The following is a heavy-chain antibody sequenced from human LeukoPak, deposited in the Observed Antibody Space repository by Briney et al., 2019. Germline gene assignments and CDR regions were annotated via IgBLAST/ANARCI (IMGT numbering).Heavy chain of an antibody. Sequence: PSETLSLTCTVSGGTISSSSYYWGWIRQPPGKGLEWIGSIYYSGSTYYNPSLKSRVTISVDTSKNQFSLKLSSVTAADTAAYYCARVQYYYDSSGYYSGYYYYYMDVWGKGTTVTVSS. D-gene: IGHD3-22*01. J-gene: IGHJ6*03. CDR3: ARVQYYYDSSGYYSGYYYYYMDV. CDR2: IYYSGST. V-gene: IGHV4-39*01. CDR1: GGTISSSSYY.